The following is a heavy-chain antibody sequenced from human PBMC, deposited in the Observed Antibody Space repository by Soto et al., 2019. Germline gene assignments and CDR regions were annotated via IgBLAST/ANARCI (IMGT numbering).Heavy chain of an antibody. CDR1: GGSISSSSYY. V-gene: IGHV4-39*01. CDR3: ASGEVVTEFDY. Sequence: SETLSLTCTVSGGSISSSSYYWGWIRQPPGKGLEWIGSIYYSGSTYYNPSLKSRVTISVDTSKNQFSLKLSSVTAADTAVYYCASGEVVTEFDYWGQGTLVTVSS. CDR2: IYYSGST. J-gene: IGHJ4*02. D-gene: IGHD2-21*02.